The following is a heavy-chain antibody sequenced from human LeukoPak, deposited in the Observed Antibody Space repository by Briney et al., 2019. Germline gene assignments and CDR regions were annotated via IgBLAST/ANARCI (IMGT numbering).Heavy chain of an antibody. V-gene: IGHV1-8*01. J-gene: IGHJ3*02. CDR1: GYTFTSYD. D-gene: IGHD2-2*01. Sequence: ASVKVSCKASGYTFTSYDINWVRQATGQGLEWMGWMNPNSGNTGYAQKFQGRVTMTRNTSISTAYKELSSLRSEDTAVYYCARGADCSSTSCYLGAFDIWGQGTMVTVSS. CDR2: MNPNSGNT. CDR3: ARGADCSSTSCYLGAFDI.